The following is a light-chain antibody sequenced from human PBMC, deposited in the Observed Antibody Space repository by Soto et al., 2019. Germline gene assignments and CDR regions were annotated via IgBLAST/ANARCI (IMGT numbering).Light chain of an antibody. CDR1: ESVASSY. V-gene: IGKV3-20*01. CDR2: GAS. J-gene: IGKJ1*01. Sequence: EIVLTQSPGTLSLSPGEGATLSCRASESVASSYLAWYQQIPGQAPRLLIYGASSRATGIPDRFSGSGSGTDLTLTITRLQPEDFAVYYCQQYGRSPWTSGQGTKGDIK. CDR3: QQYGRSPWT.